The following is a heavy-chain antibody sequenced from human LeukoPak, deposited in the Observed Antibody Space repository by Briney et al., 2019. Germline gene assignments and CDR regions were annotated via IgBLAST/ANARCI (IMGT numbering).Heavy chain of an antibody. CDR2: ISGSGGST. Sequence: GGSLRLSCAASGFTFRNYAMGWVRQAPGKGLEWVSAISGSGGSTYYADSVKGRFTISRDNSKNTLYLQMNSLRAEDTAVYYCAKGGGPLGYWGQGTLVTVSS. CDR1: GFTFRNYA. V-gene: IGHV3-23*01. J-gene: IGHJ4*02. CDR3: AKGGGPLGY. D-gene: IGHD3-16*01.